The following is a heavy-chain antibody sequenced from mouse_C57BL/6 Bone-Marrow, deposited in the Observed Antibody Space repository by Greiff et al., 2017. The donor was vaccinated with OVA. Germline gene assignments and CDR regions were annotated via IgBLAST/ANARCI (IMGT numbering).Heavy chain of an antibody. CDR1: GFNIKDDY. CDR2: IDPENGDT. D-gene: IGHD1-1*01. CDR3: TTRYYYGSSY. J-gene: IGHJ2*01. Sequence: VQLQQSGAELVRPGASVKLSCTASGFNIKDDYMHWVKQRPEQGLEWIGWIDPENGDTEYASKFQGKATITADTSSNTAYLQLSTLTSENTAVYYCTTRYYYGSSYWGHGTTLTVSS. V-gene: IGHV14-4*01.